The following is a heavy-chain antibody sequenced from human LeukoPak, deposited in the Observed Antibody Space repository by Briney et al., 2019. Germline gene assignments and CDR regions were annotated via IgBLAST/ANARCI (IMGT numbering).Heavy chain of an antibody. J-gene: IGHJ4*02. CDR1: GFTFSSYW. CDR3: AKEEIGYCSSTSCYLFEH. D-gene: IGHD2-2*01. Sequence: GGSLRLSCAASGFTFSSYWMSWVRQAPGKGLEWVANIKQDGSEKYYVDSVKGRFTISRDNAKNSLYLQMNSLRAEDTAVYYCAKEEIGYCSSTSCYLFEHWGQGTLVTVSS. CDR2: IKQDGSEK. V-gene: IGHV3-7*01.